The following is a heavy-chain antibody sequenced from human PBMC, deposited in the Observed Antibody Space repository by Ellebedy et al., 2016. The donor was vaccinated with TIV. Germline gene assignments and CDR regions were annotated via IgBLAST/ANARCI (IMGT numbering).Heavy chain of an antibody. J-gene: IGHJ4*02. V-gene: IGHV3-74*03. Sequence: GESLKISCAASGFSFGSYWMLWVRQPPGKGLEWVSRIKADGSGITYADSVRGRFTISRDNAENTLYLQMDSLRVEDTAVYYCARLLYYFGSGTSSNEYYFDSWGQGTLVTVSS. CDR2: IKADGSGI. CDR1: GFSFGSYW. CDR3: ARLLYYFGSGTSSNEYYFDS. D-gene: IGHD3-10*01.